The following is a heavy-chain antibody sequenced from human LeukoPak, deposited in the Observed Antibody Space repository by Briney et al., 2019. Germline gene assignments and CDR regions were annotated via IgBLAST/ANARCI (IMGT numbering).Heavy chain of an antibody. V-gene: IGHV3-30*04. CDR1: GFTFGSYA. J-gene: IGHJ6*03. CDR2: ISYDGSNK. D-gene: IGHD7-27*01. Sequence: PGGSLRLSCAASGFTFGSYAMHWVRQAPGKGLEWVAVISYDGSNKYYADSVKGRFSISRDDSKNTLYLQMNSLRAEDTAVYYCARGPLGPYYYYMDVWGEGTTVTVSS. CDR3: ARGPLGPYYYYMDV.